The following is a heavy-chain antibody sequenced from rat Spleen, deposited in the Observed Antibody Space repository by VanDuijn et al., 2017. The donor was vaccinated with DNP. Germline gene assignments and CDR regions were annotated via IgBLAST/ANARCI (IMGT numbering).Heavy chain of an antibody. CDR2: ITTSGDST. CDR1: GFTFSNYG. CDR3: ARRAYYGLSFYFDF. V-gene: IGHV5-19*01. J-gene: IGHJ2*01. Sequence: EVQLVESGGGLVQPGRSLKLSCAASGFTFSNYGLHWIRQAPTKGLEWVASITTSGDSTYSPDSVKGRFTISRDNVKSSLYLQMNSLRSEDTATYYCARRAYYGLSFYFDFWGQGVMVTVSS. D-gene: IGHD1-6*01.